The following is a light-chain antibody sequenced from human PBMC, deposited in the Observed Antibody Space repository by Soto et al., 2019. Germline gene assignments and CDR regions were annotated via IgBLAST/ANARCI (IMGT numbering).Light chain of an antibody. V-gene: IGKV1-39*01. CDR3: QQTHIRPYS. Sequence: DIQMTQSPNSLSASVGDRVTITCRASQSIVTYLNWYQQKPGKAPNLLVYATSSLQSGVPSRFSGSGSGTDFTLTITTLQPEDFATYYCQQTHIRPYSIGQGTKLEI. J-gene: IGKJ2*01. CDR2: ATS. CDR1: QSIVTY.